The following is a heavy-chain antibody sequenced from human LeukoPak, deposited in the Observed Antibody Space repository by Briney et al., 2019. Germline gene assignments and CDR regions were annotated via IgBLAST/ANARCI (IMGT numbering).Heavy chain of an antibody. CDR2: IYYSGST. D-gene: IGHD3-22*01. Sequence: SETLSLTCAVYGGSFSGYYWSWIRQPPGKGLEWIGYIYYSGSTNYNPSLKSRVTISVDTSKNQFSLKLSSVTAADTAVYYCAGGITYYYDSSDYSPLFDYWGQGTLVTVSS. CDR3: AGGITYYYDSSDYSPLFDY. V-gene: IGHV4-59*08. J-gene: IGHJ4*02. CDR1: GGSFSGYY.